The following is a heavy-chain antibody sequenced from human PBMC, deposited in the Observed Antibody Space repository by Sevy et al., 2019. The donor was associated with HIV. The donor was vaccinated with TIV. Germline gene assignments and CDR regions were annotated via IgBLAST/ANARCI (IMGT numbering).Heavy chain of an antibody. V-gene: IGHV3-15*01. D-gene: IGHD3-22*01. CDR1: GFTFNNAW. CDR3: ATAPGYYDSAPFDY. Sequence: GGSLRLSCAVSGFTFNNAWMNWVRQAPGTGLQWVGLIKSKIDAETTDYAAPVKGRFTISRDDSKNTLFLQMNSLKIEDSAVYYCATAPGYYDSAPFDYWGPGTLVTVSS. J-gene: IGHJ4*02. CDR2: IKSKIDAETT.